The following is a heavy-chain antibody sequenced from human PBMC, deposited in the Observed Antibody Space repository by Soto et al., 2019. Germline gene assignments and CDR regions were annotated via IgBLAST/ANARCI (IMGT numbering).Heavy chain of an antibody. D-gene: IGHD3-10*01. V-gene: IGHV3-66*01. CDR2: IYSGGST. Sequence: EVQLVESGGGLVQPGGSLRLSCAASGFTVSSNYMSWVRQAPGKGLEWVSVIYSGGSTYYADSVKGRFTISRDNSKNTLYLQMNSLRAEDTAVYYCARDFERDPKGGVISGYWGQGTLVTVSS. CDR3: ARDFERDPKGGVISGY. J-gene: IGHJ4*02. CDR1: GFTVSSNY.